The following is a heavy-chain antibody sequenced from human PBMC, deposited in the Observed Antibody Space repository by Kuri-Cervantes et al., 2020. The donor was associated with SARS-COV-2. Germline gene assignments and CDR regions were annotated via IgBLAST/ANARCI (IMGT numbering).Heavy chain of an antibody. CDR1: GDSVSSNSAA. Sequence: SCSISGDSVSSNSAAWSWIRQSPSRGLEWLGRTFYRSKWHNDYAVSVKGRITMSPDTSKNQFSLRLNSVTPEDTAVYYCAGGSSGRDYWGQGTLVTVSS. CDR3: AGGSSGRDY. CDR2: TFYRSKWHN. J-gene: IGHJ4*02. V-gene: IGHV6-1*01. D-gene: IGHD6-19*01.